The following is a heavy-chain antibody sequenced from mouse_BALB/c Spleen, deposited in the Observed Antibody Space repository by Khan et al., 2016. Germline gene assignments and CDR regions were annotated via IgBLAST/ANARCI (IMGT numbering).Heavy chain of an antibody. Sequence: QIQLVQSGPELKKPGETVKISCKASGYTFTNYGMNWVKQAPGKGLKWMGWMNTYTGEPTYADDFKGRFAFSLKTSARTAYLQFNNLKNEDSATYFCARDYDYDGDWYFDVWGAGTTVTVSS. J-gene: IGHJ1*01. CDR1: GYTFTNYG. V-gene: IGHV9-3-1*01. CDR3: ARDYDYDGDWYFDV. D-gene: IGHD2-4*01. CDR2: MNTYTGEP.